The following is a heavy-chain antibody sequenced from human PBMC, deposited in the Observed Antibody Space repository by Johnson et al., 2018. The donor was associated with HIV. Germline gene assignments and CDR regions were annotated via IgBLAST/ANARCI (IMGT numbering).Heavy chain of an antibody. J-gene: IGHJ3*02. CDR2: INQDGSEH. CDR1: GFTFSSYW. V-gene: IGHV3-7*01. CDR3: AKEYRGITMALDAFDI. Sequence: QLVESGGGLIQPGGSLRLSCIASGFTFSSYWMSWVRQAPGKGLEWVANINQDGSEHYYVDSVKGRFSISRDNAKNSLYLQMNNLRAEDTAVYYCAKEYRGITMALDAFDIWGQGTMVTVSS. D-gene: IGHD3-10*01.